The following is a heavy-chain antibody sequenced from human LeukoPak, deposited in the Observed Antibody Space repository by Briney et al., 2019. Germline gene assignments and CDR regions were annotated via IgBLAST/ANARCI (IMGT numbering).Heavy chain of an antibody. CDR2: ITSSSSYI. Sequence: GGSLTLSCAASGFTFSSYSMHWVRQAPGKGLEWISSITSSSSYIYYADSVKGRFTISRDNAKNSLYLQMNSLRAEDSAVYYCASGYYDNTGYYYDAFDIWGQGTMVTVSS. CDR1: GFTFSSYS. CDR3: ASGYYDNTGYYYDAFDI. V-gene: IGHV3-21*01. D-gene: IGHD3-22*01. J-gene: IGHJ3*02.